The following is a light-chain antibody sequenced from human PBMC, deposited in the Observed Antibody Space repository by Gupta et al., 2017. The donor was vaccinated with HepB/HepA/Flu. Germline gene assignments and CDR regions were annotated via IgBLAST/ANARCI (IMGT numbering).Light chain of an antibody. V-gene: IGKV3-15*01. CDR3: QQYSDSPRA. Sequence: IVLTQSPATLSVSPGETATLSCRACQSVGTYLAWYQQRPGQAPRLLMFDASIRIAGIPGRFSGSGSGTEFTLTISSLQSEDSALYYCQQYSDSPRAFGQGTKVELK. CDR2: DAS. J-gene: IGKJ1*01. CDR1: QSVGTY.